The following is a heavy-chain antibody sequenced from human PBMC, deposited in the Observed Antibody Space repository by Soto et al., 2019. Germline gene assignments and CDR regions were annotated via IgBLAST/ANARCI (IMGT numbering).Heavy chain of an antibody. V-gene: IGHV3-33*01. CDR2: IWDDGTRR. Sequence: QVQLAESGGGVVQAGQSLRVSCEASGFAFGTYVMHWVRQAPGKGLEWVALIWDDGTRREYLESVRGRFTISRDNSKNTMYLQMNNLRVEATALYYCVRDRDPMNREVIMTVGHLRLWGRGTLVSVSS. D-gene: IGHD3-16*01. J-gene: IGHJ2*01. CDR1: GFAFGTYV. CDR3: VRDRDPMNREVIMTVGHLRL.